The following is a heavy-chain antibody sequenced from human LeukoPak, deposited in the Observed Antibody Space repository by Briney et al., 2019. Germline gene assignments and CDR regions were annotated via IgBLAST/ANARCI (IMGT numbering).Heavy chain of an antibody. V-gene: IGHV3-64*01. CDR2: IRGNGDVT. Sequence: GGSLRLACIGSGFIFSNYIMHWVRQAPGRGLEYVSFIRGNGDVTSYANSVKDRFTISRDNSKNTLYLQMGSLRAEDMAVYYCAREGGSSGKAPFFDYWGQGILVTVSS. D-gene: IGHD3-22*01. J-gene: IGHJ4*02. CDR3: AREGGSSGKAPFFDY. CDR1: GFIFSNYI.